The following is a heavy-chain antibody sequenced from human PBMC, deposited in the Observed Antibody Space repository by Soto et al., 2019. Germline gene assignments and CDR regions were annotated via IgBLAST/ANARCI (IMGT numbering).Heavy chain of an antibody. V-gene: IGHV4-31*03. J-gene: IGHJ6*02. CDR3: ARAWRDCSSTSCPPGSPPPQYYYYYYGMDV. CDR2: IYYSGST. CDR1: GGSISSGGYY. Sequence: PSETLSLTCTVSGGSISSGGYYWSWIRQHPGKGLEWIGYIYYSGSTYYNPSLKSRVTISVDTSKNQFSLKLSSVTAADTAVYYCARAWRDCSSTSCPPGSPPPQYYYYYYGMDVWGQGTTVTVSS. D-gene: IGHD2-2*01.